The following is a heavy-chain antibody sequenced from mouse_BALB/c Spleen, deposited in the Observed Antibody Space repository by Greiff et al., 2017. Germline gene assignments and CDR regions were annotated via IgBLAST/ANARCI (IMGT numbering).Heavy chain of an antibody. V-gene: IGHV5-4*02. CDR1: GFTFSDYY. CDR3: ARGNGNPYYFDY. Sequence: EVQGVESGGGLVKPGGSLKLSCAASGFTFSDYYMYWVRQTPEKRLEWVATISDGGSYTYYPDSVKGRFTISRDNAKNNLYLQMSSLKSEDTAMYYCARGNGNPYYFDYWGQGTTLTVSS. CDR2: ISDGGSYT. D-gene: IGHD2-1*01. J-gene: IGHJ2*01.